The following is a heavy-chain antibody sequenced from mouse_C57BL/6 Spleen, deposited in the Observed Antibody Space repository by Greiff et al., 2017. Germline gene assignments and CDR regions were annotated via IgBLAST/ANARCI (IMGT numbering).Heavy chain of an antibody. CDR1: GFTFSSYA. Sequence: EVQVVESGGGLVKPGGSLKLSCAASGFTFSSYAMSWVRQTPEKRLEWVATISDGGSYTYYPDNVKGRFTISRDNAKNNLYLQMSHLKSEDTAMYYCARDQDDGYSPWFAYWGQGTLVTVSA. D-gene: IGHD2-3*01. V-gene: IGHV5-4*01. CDR3: ARDQDDGYSPWFAY. J-gene: IGHJ3*01. CDR2: ISDGGSYT.